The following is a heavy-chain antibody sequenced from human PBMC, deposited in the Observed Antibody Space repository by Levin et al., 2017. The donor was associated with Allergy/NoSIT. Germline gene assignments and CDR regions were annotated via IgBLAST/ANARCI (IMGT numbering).Heavy chain of an antibody. Sequence: GGSLRLSCAASGFPFSSFSIKWVRQAPGKGLEWVSSISSSSSYIYYADSVKGRFTISRDNAKNSVYLQMDSLRAEDTAIYYCARLRVGLIAAAGDYWGQGTLVTVSS. CDR2: ISSSSSYI. J-gene: IGHJ4*02. V-gene: IGHV3-21*01. CDR1: GFPFSSFS. D-gene: IGHD6-13*01. CDR3: ARLRVGLIAAAGDY.